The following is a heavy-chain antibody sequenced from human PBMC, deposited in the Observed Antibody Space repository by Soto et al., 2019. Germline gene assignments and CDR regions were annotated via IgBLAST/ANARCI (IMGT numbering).Heavy chain of an antibody. V-gene: IGHV3-48*02. Sequence: GGSLSLSCAASGFTFSNYNMNWVRQAPGKGLEWISYITSSSSTIYYADSVKGRFTISRDNAKKSLYLQMNSLRDEDTAVYYCARDYYYDNSGYVVFDYWGQGTLVTVSS. D-gene: IGHD3-22*01. CDR3: ARDYYYDNSGYVVFDY. CDR2: ITSSSSTI. J-gene: IGHJ4*02. CDR1: GFTFSNYN.